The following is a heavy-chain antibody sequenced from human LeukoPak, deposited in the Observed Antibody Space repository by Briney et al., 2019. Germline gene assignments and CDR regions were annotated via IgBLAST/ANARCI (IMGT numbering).Heavy chain of an antibody. CDR1: GFTFSSFA. V-gene: IGHV3-23*01. CDR3: AKQIVVVTAGMNYFDN. Sequence: GGSLRLSCAAAGFTFSSFAMNWVRQAPGKGLEWVSTITGSGSTTFYADSVKGWFTISRDNSKKTLFLQMNSLRAEDTAVYFCAKQIVVVTAGMNYFDNWGQGTLVTVSS. J-gene: IGHJ4*02. CDR2: ITGSGSTT. D-gene: IGHD2-15*01.